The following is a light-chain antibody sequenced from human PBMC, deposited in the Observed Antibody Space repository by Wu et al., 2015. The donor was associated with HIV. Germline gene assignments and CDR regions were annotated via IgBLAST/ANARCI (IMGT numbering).Light chain of an antibody. Sequence: DIQMTQAPSSLSASVGDRVTITCRASQDISNYLAWYQQKPGKPPKLLIFAASTVQTGVSSRFSGSRSGTDFILAIYSLQPEDAATYYCQSYDGGPWTFGQGTKVEIK. V-gene: IGKV1-27*01. J-gene: IGKJ1*01. CDR1: QDISNY. CDR2: AAS. CDR3: QSYDGGPWT.